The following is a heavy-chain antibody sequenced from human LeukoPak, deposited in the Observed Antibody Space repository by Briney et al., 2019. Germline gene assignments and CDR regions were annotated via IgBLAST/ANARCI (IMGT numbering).Heavy chain of an antibody. Sequence: SETLSLTCAVYGGSFSGYYWSWIRQPPGKGLEWIGEINHSGSTNHNPSLKSRVTISVDTSKNQFSLKLSSVTAADTAVYYCARLGAEVSVVAATGTFDYWGQGTLVTVSS. CDR2: INHSGST. J-gene: IGHJ4*02. CDR1: GGSFSGYY. V-gene: IGHV4-34*01. D-gene: IGHD2-15*01. CDR3: ARLGAEVSVVAATGTFDY.